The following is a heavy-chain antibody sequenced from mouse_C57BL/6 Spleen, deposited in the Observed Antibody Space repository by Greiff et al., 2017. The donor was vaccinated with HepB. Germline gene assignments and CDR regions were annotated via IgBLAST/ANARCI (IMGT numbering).Heavy chain of an antibody. CDR3: AREEGLLRQYYFDY. Sequence: QVQLKESGAELARPGASVKLSCKASGYTFTSYGISWVKQRTGQGLEWIGEIYPRSGNTYYNEKFKGKATLTAYKSSSTAYMELRSLTSEDSAVYFCAREEGLLRQYYFDYWGQGTTLTVSS. CDR1: GYTFTSYG. D-gene: IGHD1-1*01. CDR2: IYPRSGNT. V-gene: IGHV1-81*01. J-gene: IGHJ2*01.